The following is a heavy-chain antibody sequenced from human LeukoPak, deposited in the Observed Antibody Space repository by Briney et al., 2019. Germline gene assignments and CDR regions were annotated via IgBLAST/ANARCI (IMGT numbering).Heavy chain of an antibody. Sequence: LRLSCAASGFTFDDYTMHWVRQAPGKGLEWVSLISWDGGSTYYADSVKGRFTISRDNSKNSLYLQMNSLRTEDTALYYCAKGVAVAGIWTLVYYFDYWGQGTLVTVSS. V-gene: IGHV3-43*01. D-gene: IGHD6-19*01. CDR1: GFTFDDYT. CDR2: ISWDGGST. CDR3: AKGVAVAGIWTLVYYFDY. J-gene: IGHJ4*02.